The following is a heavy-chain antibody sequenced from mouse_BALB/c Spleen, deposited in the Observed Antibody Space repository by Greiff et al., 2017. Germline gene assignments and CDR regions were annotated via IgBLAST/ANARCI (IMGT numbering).Heavy chain of an antibody. CDR1: GYTFTSYY. Sequence: QVQLQQSGPELVKPGASVRISCKASGYTFTSYYIHWVKQRPGQGLEWIGWIYPGNVNTKYNEKFKGKATLTADKSSSTAYMQLSSLTSEDSAVYFCARGKDGLYAMDYWGQGTSVTVSS. V-gene: IGHV1S56*01. D-gene: IGHD2-3*01. CDR2: IYPGNVNT. J-gene: IGHJ4*01. CDR3: ARGKDGLYAMDY.